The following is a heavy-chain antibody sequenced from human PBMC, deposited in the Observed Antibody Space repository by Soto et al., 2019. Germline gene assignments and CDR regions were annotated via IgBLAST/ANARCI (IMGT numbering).Heavy chain of an antibody. D-gene: IGHD3-22*01. CDR2: IIPIFGTA. J-gene: IGHJ4*02. CDR1: GGTFSSYA. Sequence: ASVKVSCKASGGTFSSYAISWVRQAPGQGLEWMGGIIPIFGTANYAQKFQGRVTITADESTSTAYMELSSLRSEDTAVYYCARVDYYDSSGYFDYWGQGTLVTVSS. V-gene: IGHV1-69*13. CDR3: ARVDYYDSSGYFDY.